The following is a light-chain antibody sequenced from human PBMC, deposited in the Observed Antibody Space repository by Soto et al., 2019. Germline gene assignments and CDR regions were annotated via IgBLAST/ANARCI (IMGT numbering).Light chain of an antibody. J-gene: IGLJ1*01. CDR3: SSYTNSNTYV. CDR1: SSDVGSYNR. CDR2: EVS. V-gene: IGLV2-18*02. Sequence: QSVRTQPPSVSGSPGQSVAISCTGTSSDVGSYNRVSWYQQPPGTAPKLMIYEVSNRPSGVPDRFSGSKSGNTASLTISGLQAEDEADYYCSSYTNSNTYVFGTGTKVTVL.